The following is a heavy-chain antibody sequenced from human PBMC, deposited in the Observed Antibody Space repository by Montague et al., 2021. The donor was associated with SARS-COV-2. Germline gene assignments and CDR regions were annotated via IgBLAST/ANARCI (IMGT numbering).Heavy chain of an antibody. CDR2: IYYSWTT. Sequence: SETLSLTCSVSSGSIISSGYYWGWIRQPPWKELEWIGNIYYSWTTYYNPSPQSPGTISVDTSKNHLSLRLSSVTAADTAVYFCARGMIRGVTTPFDYWGQGSQVTVSS. D-gene: IGHD3-10*01. CDR1: SGSIISSGYY. V-gene: IGHV4-39*02. CDR3: ARGMIRGVTTPFDY. J-gene: IGHJ4*02.